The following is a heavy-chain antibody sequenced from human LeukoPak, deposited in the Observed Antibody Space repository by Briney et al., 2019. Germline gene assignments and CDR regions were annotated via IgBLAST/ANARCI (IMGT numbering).Heavy chain of an antibody. CDR3: TRVGGSYSDPIHLDY. J-gene: IGHJ4*02. CDR1: GFTFGDYA. V-gene: IGHV3-49*03. D-gene: IGHD1-26*01. CDR2: IRSKAYGGTT. Sequence: PGRSLRLSCTASGFTFGDYAMSWFRQAPGKGLEWVGFIRSKAYGGTTEYAASVKGRFTISRDDSKSIAYLQMNSLKTEDTAVYYCTRVGGSYSDPIHLDYWGQGTLVTVSS.